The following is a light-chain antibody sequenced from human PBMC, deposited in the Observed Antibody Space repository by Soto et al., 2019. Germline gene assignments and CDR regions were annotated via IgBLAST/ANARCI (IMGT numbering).Light chain of an antibody. CDR2: STS. J-gene: IGKJ1*01. CDR1: QNIDNY. Sequence: IQLTQSPSSLSASVGDRFTVSCRSSQNIDNYLNWYVQRPGKAPELLIYSTSNLKSGVPSRFRGSGSGTDFSLTINSLQSEDFATYYCQQSSNIPWTFGQGTKVDI. V-gene: IGKV1-39*01. CDR3: QQSSNIPWT.